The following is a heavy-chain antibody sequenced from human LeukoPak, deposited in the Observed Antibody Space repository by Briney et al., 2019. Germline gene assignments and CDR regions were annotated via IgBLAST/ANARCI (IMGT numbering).Heavy chain of an antibody. D-gene: IGHD2-2*01. CDR1: GYTFTSYD. Sequence: ASVKVSCKASGYTFTSYDINWVRQATGQGLEWMGWINPNSGGTNYAQKFQGRVTMTRDTSISTAYMELSRLRSDDTAVYYCARADVVPAAIPDYWGQGTLVTVSS. J-gene: IGHJ4*02. V-gene: IGHV1-2*02. CDR2: INPNSGGT. CDR3: ARADVVPAAIPDY.